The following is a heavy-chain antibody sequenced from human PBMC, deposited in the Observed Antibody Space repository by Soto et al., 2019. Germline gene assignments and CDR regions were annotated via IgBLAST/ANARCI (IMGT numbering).Heavy chain of an antibody. J-gene: IGHJ4*02. CDR2: INPSGGST. D-gene: IGHD6-19*01. CDR3: ARDRSGWSFDX. V-gene: IGHV1-46*01. Sequence: ASVKVSCKASGYTFTSYYMHWVRQAPGQGLEWMGIINPSGGSTSYAKKFKGRVTMTRDTSTSTVYMELSSLRSEDTAVYYCARDRSGWSFDXWGQGPLVTVSX. CDR1: GYTFTSYY.